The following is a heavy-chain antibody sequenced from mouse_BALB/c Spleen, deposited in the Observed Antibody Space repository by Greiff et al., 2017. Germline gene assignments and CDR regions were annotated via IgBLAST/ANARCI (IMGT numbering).Heavy chain of an antibody. J-gene: IGHJ1*01. V-gene: IGHV5-9-4*01. CDR2: ISSGGSYT. Sequence: EVKLVESGGDLVKPGGSLKLSCAASGFTFSSYAMSWVRQSPEKRLEWVAEISSGGSYTYYPDTVTGRFTISRDNAKNTLYLEMSSLRSEDTAMYYCARDDGYYPHWYFDVWGAGTTVTVSS. CDR1: GFTFSSYA. CDR3: ARDDGYYPHWYFDV. D-gene: IGHD2-3*01.